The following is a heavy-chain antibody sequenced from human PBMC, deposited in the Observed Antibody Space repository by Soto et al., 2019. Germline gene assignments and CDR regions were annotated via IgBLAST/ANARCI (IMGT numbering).Heavy chain of an antibody. J-gene: IGHJ4*02. V-gene: IGHV1-18*04. Sequence: QVPLVQSGAGVKKPGASVKVSCKASGYTFSSNGVSWVRQAPGQGLEWMGWISTFNGNAHYAQKFQGRVTMTTDTSTNTAYMELRSLSSDDTAVYYCARLNGYSSGWYDYWGQGTLVTVSS. CDR3: ARLNGYSSGWYDY. D-gene: IGHD6-19*01. CDR1: GYTFSSNG. CDR2: ISTFNGNA.